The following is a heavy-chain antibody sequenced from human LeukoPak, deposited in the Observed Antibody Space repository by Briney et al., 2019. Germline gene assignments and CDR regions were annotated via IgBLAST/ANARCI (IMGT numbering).Heavy chain of an antibody. D-gene: IGHD1-26*01. Sequence: GGSLRLSCAASGFNISDYFMSWIRQAPGKRRDWVSYISGSGGVIYYADSVKGRFSISRDNAKNSLFMQMNSLRADDTAVYYCAREGRVGATRGWFDPWGQGTLVTVSS. CDR2: ISGSGGVI. V-gene: IGHV3-11*01. CDR1: GFNISDYF. CDR3: AREGRVGATRGWFDP. J-gene: IGHJ5*02.